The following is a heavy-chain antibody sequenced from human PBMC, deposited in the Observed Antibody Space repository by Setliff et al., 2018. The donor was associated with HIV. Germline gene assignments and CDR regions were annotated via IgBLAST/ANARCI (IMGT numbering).Heavy chain of an antibody. CDR1: GASISSSSYY. J-gene: IGHJ6*02. V-gene: IGHV4-39*01. CDR2: IYYSGSF. CDR3: ARVPSCADAWCYMYYYYYYGMDV. D-gene: IGHD2-8*02. Sequence: SETLSLTCIFSGASISSSSYYWGWIRQPPGKGLEWIGSIYYSGSFYYNPSLKSRVTISVDTSKNQFSLKLSSVTAADTAVYYCARVPSCADAWCYMYYYYYYGMDVWGQGTTVTVSS.